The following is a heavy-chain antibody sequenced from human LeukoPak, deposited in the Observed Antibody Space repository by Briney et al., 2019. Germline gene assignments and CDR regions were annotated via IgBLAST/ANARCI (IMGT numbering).Heavy chain of an antibody. D-gene: IGHD3-3*01. V-gene: IGHV3-21*01. CDR1: GLSFSTYS. CDR3: ARDFQDGVASYFDY. J-gene: IGHJ4*02. CDR2: ISSSSIYR. Sequence: GGSLRLSCAASGLSFSTYSMNWVRQAPGKGLEWVSSISSSSIYRYYADSVKGRFTISRDNSKSTLFLQMNSLRGEDTAVYYCARDFQDGVASYFDYWGQGTLVTASS.